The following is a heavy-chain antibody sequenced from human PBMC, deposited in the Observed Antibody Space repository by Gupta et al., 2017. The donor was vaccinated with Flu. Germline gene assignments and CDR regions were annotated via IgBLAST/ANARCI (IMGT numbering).Heavy chain of an antibody. J-gene: IGHJ6*02. CDR3: MRSNIYYYDIDV. CDR2: IAYSGTI. CDR1: GGSISSSRHN. V-gene: IGHV4-39*01. D-gene: IGHD2-21*01. Sequence: QLQLQESGPGLVEPSETLSVTCTASGGSISSSRHNWGWIRQPPGKGLEWIGSIAYSGTIYRNPSLKSRVTTYIDTSKNQFSLKLTSVTAADTAIYYCMRSNIYYYDIDVWGQGTTVTVSS.